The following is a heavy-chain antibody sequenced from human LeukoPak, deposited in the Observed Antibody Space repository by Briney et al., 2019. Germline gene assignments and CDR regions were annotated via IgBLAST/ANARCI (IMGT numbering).Heavy chain of an antibody. CDR3: ARTHQSQNYYGSGSYARYFDY. Sequence: GRTLRLSCAASGFTFSSYEMNWVAQPPGRGLNGVSYIASSGITIYYADSVKGRFTISRDNAKNSLYLQMNSLRAEDTAVYYCARTHQSQNYYGSGSYARYFDYWGQGTLVTVSS. CDR1: GFTFSSYE. J-gene: IGHJ4*02. V-gene: IGHV3-48*03. CDR2: IASSGITI. D-gene: IGHD3-10*01.